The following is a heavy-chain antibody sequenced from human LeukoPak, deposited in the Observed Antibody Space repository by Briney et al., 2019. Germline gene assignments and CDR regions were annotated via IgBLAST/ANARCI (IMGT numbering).Heavy chain of an antibody. CDR1: GGSISSYY. CDR2: IYYSGST. J-gene: IGHJ4*02. V-gene: IGHV4-59*12. CDR3: ARDSLWFGELFFDY. Sequence: SETLSLTCTVSGGSISSYYWSWIRQPPGKGLEWIGYIYYSGSTNYNPSLKSRVTMSVDTSKNQFSLKLSSVTAADTAVYYCARDSLWFGELFFDYWGQGTLVTVSS. D-gene: IGHD3-10*01.